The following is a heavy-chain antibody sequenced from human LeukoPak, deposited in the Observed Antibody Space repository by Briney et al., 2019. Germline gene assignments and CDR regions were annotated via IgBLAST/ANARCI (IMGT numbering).Heavy chain of an antibody. CDR3: TTLLYCGSTSCPPVWVFDY. CDR1: GFTFSNAW. D-gene: IGHD2-2*01. Sequence: GGSLRLSCAASGFTFSNAWMSWVRQAPGKGLEWVGRIKSKTDGGTTDYAAPVKGRFTISRDDSKNTLYLRMSSLKTVDTAVYYCTTLLYCGSTSCPPVWVFDYWGQGTLVNVSS. V-gene: IGHV3-15*01. CDR2: IKSKTDGGTT. J-gene: IGHJ4*02.